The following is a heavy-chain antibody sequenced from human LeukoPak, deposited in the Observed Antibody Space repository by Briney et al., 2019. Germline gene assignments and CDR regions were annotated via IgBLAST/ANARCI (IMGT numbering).Heavy chain of an antibody. D-gene: IGHD3-22*01. J-gene: IGHJ4*02. Sequence: PGGSLRLSCAASGFTFSSYAMHWVRQAPGKGLEWVAVISYDGSNKYYADSVKGRFTISRDNSKNTLYLQMNSLRAEDTAVYYCAKDWYYYDSSGYYTPYYFDYWGQGTLVTVSS. CDR1: GFTFSSYA. V-gene: IGHV3-30-3*01. CDR2: ISYDGSNK. CDR3: AKDWYYYDSSGYYTPYYFDY.